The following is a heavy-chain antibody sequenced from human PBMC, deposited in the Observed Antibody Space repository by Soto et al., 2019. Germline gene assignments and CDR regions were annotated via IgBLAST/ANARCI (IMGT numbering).Heavy chain of an antibody. Sequence: GGSLRLSCAGSWFTFSGYAMTWVRQGPGKGLEWVSVISTSADRPDYADSVKGRFTISRDNSKNMLYLQMNSLRVEDTAIYYCAFKGLFHSNYWGHRTQVTVSP. CDR1: WFTFSGYA. D-gene: IGHD3-3*01. J-gene: IGHJ4*01. CDR3: AFKGLFHSNY. V-gene: IGHV3-23*01. CDR2: ISTSADRP.